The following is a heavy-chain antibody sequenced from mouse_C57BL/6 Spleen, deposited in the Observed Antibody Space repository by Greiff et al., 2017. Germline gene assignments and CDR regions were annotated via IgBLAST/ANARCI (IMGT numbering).Heavy chain of an antibody. CDR2: ISSGGSYT. Sequence: VQLKESGGDLVKPGGSLTLSCAASGFTFSNYDMSWVRQTPEKRLEWVATISSGGSYTYYPDSVKGRFTIARDNAKNTLYLQMSSLKSEDTAMYYCARQGNFYAMDYWGEGTSVTVSS. D-gene: IGHD2-1*01. V-gene: IGHV5-6*01. CDR1: GFTFSNYD. J-gene: IGHJ4*01. CDR3: ARQGNFYAMDY.